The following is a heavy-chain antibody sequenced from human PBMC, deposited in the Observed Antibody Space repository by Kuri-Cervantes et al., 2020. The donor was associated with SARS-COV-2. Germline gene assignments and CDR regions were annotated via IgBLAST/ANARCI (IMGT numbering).Heavy chain of an antibody. V-gene: IGHV5-51*01. J-gene: IGHJ6*03. Sequence: GGSLRLSCKGSGYTFTTYWIGWVRQIPGKGLEWMGIIYPGDSDTGYSPSSQGQVTISADKSISTAFLQWSSLKASDTAIYYCARRAYGEQVDYYYMDVWGKGTTVTVSS. CDR3: ARRAYGEQVDYYYMDV. CDR1: GYTFTTYW. CDR2: IYPGDSDT. D-gene: IGHD4-17*01.